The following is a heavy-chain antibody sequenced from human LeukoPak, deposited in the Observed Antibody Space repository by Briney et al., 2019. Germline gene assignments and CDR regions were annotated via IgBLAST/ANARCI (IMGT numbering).Heavy chain of an antibody. J-gene: IGHJ5*02. V-gene: IGHV3-23*01. CDR2: ISGSGANT. D-gene: IGHD6-13*01. CDR1: GFTFTTYG. CDR3: AKDPGQQLLRPKAFDP. Sequence: HPGGSLRLSCAASGFTFTTYGMSCVRQFPGKGLEWVSAISGSGANTYYADSVKGRFTISRDNSKNTLYLQMNSLRAEDTAVYYCAKDPGQQLLRPKAFDPWGQGTLVTVSS.